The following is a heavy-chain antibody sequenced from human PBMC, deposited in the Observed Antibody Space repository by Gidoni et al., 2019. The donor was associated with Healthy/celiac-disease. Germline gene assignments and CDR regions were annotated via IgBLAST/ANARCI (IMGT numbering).Heavy chain of an antibody. CDR3: AKEPDYHNWFDP. CDR1: GFTFTSYA. V-gene: IGHV3-23*01. J-gene: IGHJ5*02. D-gene: IGHD4-17*01. CDR2: ISGSGGST. Sequence: EVQLLESGGGLVQPGGSLRLFCAASGFTFTSYAISWVRQAPGKGLEWVSAISGSGGSTYYADSVKGRFTISRDKSKNTLYLQMNSLRAEDTAVYYCAKEPDYHNWFDPWGQGTLVTVSS.